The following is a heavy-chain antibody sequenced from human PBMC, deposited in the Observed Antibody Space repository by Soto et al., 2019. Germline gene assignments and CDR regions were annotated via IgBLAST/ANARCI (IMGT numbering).Heavy chain of an antibody. J-gene: IGHJ6*02. CDR2: INPNSGGT. V-gene: IGHV1-2*04. Sequence: GASVKVSCKASGYTFTGYYMHWVRQAPGQGLEWMGWINPNSGGTNYAQKFQGWVAMTRDTSISTAYMELSRLRSDDTAVYYCARDRAPYYDFWSGYYQTYGMDVWGQGTTVTVSS. D-gene: IGHD3-3*01. CDR3: ARDRAPYYDFWSGYYQTYGMDV. CDR1: GYTFTGYY.